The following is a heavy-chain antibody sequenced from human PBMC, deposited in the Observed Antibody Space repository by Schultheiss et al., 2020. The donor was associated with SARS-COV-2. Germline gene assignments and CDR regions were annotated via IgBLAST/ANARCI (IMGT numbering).Heavy chain of an antibody. V-gene: IGHV3-23*01. CDR2: ISGSGGST. D-gene: IGHD2-15*01. J-gene: IGHJ6*02. Sequence: GGSLRLSCAASGFTFSSYAMSWVRQAPGKGLEWVSAISGSGGSTYYADSVKGRFTISRDNSKNTLYLQMNSLRAEDTAVYYCARELGYCSGGSCYWYYGMDVWGQGTTVTVSS. CDR3: ARELGYCSGGSCYWYYGMDV. CDR1: GFTFSSYA.